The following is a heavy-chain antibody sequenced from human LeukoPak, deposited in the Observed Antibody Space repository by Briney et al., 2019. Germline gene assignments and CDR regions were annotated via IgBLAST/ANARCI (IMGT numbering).Heavy chain of an antibody. J-gene: IGHJ5*02. CDR2: INPNSGGT. Sequence: ASVKVSCKASGYTFTGYYMHWVRQAPGQGLEWMGRINPNSGGTNYAQKFQGRVTMPRDTSISTAYMELSRLRSDDTAVYYCARVDSSSWSSNWFDPWGQGTLVTVSS. V-gene: IGHV1-2*06. D-gene: IGHD6-13*01. CDR3: ARVDSSSWSSNWFDP. CDR1: GYTFTGYY.